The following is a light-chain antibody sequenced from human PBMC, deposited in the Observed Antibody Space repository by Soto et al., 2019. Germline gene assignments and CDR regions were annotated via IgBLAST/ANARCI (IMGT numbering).Light chain of an antibody. Sequence: DIEMTQSPSTLSASVGDRFTITCRAIQSISNSLAWYQQKPGKAPKLLIYDGASLESGVPSRFSGSGSGTEFTLTISSLQPDDFATYFCHQYNSFSPTFGGGTKVDIK. CDR1: QSISNS. CDR2: DGA. J-gene: IGKJ4*01. V-gene: IGKV1-5*01. CDR3: HQYNSFSPT.